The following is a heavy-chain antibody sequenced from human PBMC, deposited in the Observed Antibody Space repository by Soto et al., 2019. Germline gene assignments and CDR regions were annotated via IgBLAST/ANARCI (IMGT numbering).Heavy chain of an antibody. CDR2: LYYSGST. D-gene: IGHD2-21*02. CDR3: ARVCGGDCNSGMDV. J-gene: IGHJ6*02. Sequence: QVQLQEAGPGLVKPSQTLSLTCTVSGGSISSGGYYWTWIRQHPGKGLEWIGYLYYSGSTYYNPSLKSRVTISVDTSKNQFSLKLSSVTAADTAVYSCARVCGGDCNSGMDVWGQGTTVTVSS. V-gene: IGHV4-31*03. CDR1: GGSISSGGYY.